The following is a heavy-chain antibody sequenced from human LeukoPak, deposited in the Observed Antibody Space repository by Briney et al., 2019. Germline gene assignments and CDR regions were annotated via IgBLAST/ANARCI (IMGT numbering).Heavy chain of an antibody. J-gene: IGHJ4*02. CDR1: GGSISSSSYY. D-gene: IGHD3-10*01. CDR2: VYYSGYT. V-gene: IGHV4-39*01. Sequence: SETLSLTCTVSGGSISSSSYYWGWIRQPPGKGLEWIGSVYYSGYTYYNPSLKSRVTISVDTSNDQFSLKLSSVTAADTAVYYCAKHYMGSSYHRGCDCWGQGTQVTVSS. CDR3: AKHYMGSSYHRGCDC.